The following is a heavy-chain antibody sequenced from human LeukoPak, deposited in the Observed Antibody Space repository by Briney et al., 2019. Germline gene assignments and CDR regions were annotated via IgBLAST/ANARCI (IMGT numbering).Heavy chain of an antibody. Sequence: SETLSLTCTVSGGSISSSSYYWGWIRQPPGKGLEWIGSIYYSGSTYYNPSLQSRVTISVDTSKNQFSLKLSSVIAADTAVYYCARGTVLDYWGQGTLVTVSS. CDR1: GGSISSSSYY. V-gene: IGHV4-39*07. J-gene: IGHJ4*02. CDR3: ARGTVLDY. CDR2: IYYSGST. D-gene: IGHD3/OR15-3a*01.